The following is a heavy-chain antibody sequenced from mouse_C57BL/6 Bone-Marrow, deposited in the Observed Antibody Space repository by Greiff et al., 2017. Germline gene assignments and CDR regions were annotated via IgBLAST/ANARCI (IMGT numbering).Heavy chain of an antibody. V-gene: IGHV1-81*01. Sequence: VHLVESGAELARPGASVKLSCKASGYTFTSYGISWVKQRTGQGLEWIGEIYPRSGNTYYNEKFKGKATLTADKSSSTAYMELRSLTSEDSAVYFCARRGSIYYYGSSLDYYAMDYWGQGTSVTVSS. CDR2: IYPRSGNT. J-gene: IGHJ4*01. D-gene: IGHD1-1*01. CDR3: ARRGSIYYYGSSLDYYAMDY. CDR1: GYTFTSYG.